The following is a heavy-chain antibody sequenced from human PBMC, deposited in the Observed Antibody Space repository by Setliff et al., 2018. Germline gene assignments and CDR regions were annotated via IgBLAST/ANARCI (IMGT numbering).Heavy chain of an antibody. CDR3: AADYYDSSGYGY. D-gene: IGHD3-22*01. V-gene: IGHV1-3*01. CDR1: GYSFSTYA. Sequence: GASVKVSCKASGYSFSTYAMHWVRQAPGQRLEWMGWINGGNGNTKYSQKFQGRITITRDTSTVTAYMELSSLRSEDTAVYYCAADYYDSSGYGYWGQGTLVTVSS. J-gene: IGHJ4*02. CDR2: INGGNGNT.